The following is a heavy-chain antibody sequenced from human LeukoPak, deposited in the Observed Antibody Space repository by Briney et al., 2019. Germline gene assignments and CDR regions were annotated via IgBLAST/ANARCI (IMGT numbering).Heavy chain of an antibody. CDR2: MNHSGST. CDR3: ARVRGSSGSYEYYHYMDV. Sequence: ESSETLSLTCAVYGGSFSGYYWSWIRQPPGKGLEWIGEMNHSGSTNYNPSLKSRVTISVDTSKKQFSLKLSSVTAADTAVYYCARVRGSSGSYEYYHYMDVWGKGTTVTISS. J-gene: IGHJ6*03. CDR1: GGSFSGYY. V-gene: IGHV4-34*01. D-gene: IGHD1-26*01.